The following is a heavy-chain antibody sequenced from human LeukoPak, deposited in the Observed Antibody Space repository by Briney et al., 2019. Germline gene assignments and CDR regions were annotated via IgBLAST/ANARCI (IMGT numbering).Heavy chain of an antibody. D-gene: IGHD3-22*01. J-gene: IGHJ3*02. CDR2: IYSGGNT. CDR3: ARLRSYYYDSSGYKDAFDI. Sequence: GGSLRLSCAASGFTVSSNYMSWVRQAPGKGLEWVSVIYSGGNTYYADSVKGRFTISRDNSKNTLYLQMNSLRAEDTAVYYCARLRSYYYDSSGYKDAFDIWGQGTIVTVSS. CDR1: GFTVSSNY. V-gene: IGHV3-53*01.